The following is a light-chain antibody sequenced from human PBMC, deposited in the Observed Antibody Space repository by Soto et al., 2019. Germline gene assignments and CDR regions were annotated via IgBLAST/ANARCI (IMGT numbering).Light chain of an antibody. CDR2: GAS. J-gene: IGKJ3*01. CDR3: QQYGGSPPFT. Sequence: EIVLTQSPGTLSLSPGERATLSCRASQSVSSSYLAWYQQKPGQAPRLLISGASSRATGIPDRFSGSVSGTDFTLTISRLEPEDFAVYYCQQYGGSPPFTFGPGTKVDI. V-gene: IGKV3-20*01. CDR1: QSVSSSY.